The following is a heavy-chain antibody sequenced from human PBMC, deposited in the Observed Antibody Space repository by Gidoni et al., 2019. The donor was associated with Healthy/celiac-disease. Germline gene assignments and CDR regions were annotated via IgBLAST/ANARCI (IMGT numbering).Heavy chain of an antibody. Sequence: EVQLLESGGGLVQPGGSLRLSCAASGFTFSSYALSWVRQAPGKGLEWVSAISGSGGSTYYADSVKGRFTISRDNSKNTLYLQMNSLRAEDTAVYYCAKDPRRDGYNLVDYWGQGTLVTVSS. CDR2: ISGSGGST. CDR3: AKDPRRDGYNLVDY. J-gene: IGHJ4*02. D-gene: IGHD5-12*01. CDR1: GFTFSSYA. V-gene: IGHV3-23*01.